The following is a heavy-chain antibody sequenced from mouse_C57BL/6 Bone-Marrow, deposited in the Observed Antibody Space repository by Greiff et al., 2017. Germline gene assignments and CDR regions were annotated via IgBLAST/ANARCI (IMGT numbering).Heavy chain of an antibody. D-gene: IGHD1-1*01. CDR1: GFTFSSYG. V-gene: IGHV5-6*01. CDR2: ISSGGSYT. CDR3: ARRYYYGSSLGYFDV. J-gene: IGHJ1*03. Sequence: EVQVVESGGDLVKPGGSLKLSCAASGFTFSSYGMSWVPQTPDKRLEWVATISSGGSYTYYPDSVKGRFTISRDNAKNTLYLQMSSLKSEDTAMYYCARRYYYGSSLGYFDVWGTGTTVTVSS.